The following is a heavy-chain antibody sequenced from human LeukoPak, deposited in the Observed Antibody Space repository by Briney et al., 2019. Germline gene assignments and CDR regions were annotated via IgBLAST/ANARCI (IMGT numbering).Heavy chain of an antibody. CDR1: GYSFTSYW. CDR3: ARHFLDYYDSSGFDP. Sequence: PGESLKISCKGSGYSFTSYWIGWVRQMPGKGLEWMGIIYPGDSDTRYSLSFQGQVTISADKSISTAYLQWSSLKASDTAMYYCARHFLDYYDSSGFDPWGQGTLVTVSS. CDR2: IYPGDSDT. V-gene: IGHV5-51*01. J-gene: IGHJ5*02. D-gene: IGHD3-22*01.